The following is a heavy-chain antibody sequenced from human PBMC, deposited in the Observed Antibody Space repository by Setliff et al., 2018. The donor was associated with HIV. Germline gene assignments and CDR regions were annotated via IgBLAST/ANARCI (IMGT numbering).Heavy chain of an antibody. CDR1: GGSISSNSYY. V-gene: IGHV4-39*02. D-gene: IGHD3-9*01. CDR2: IYYSGST. J-gene: IGHJ3*02. Sequence: NPSETLSLTCTVSGGSISSNSYYWGWIRQPPGKGLEWIGSIYYSGSTNYNPSLKSRVTISVDTSKNHFSLKLSSVTAADTAVYYCARRERYYDILTGRVFDGFDIWGQGTMVTVSS. CDR3: ARRERYYDILTGRVFDGFDI.